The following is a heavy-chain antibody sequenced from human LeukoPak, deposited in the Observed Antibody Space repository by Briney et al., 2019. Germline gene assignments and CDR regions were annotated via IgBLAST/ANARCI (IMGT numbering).Heavy chain of an antibody. V-gene: IGHV3-23*01. J-gene: IGHJ4*02. D-gene: IGHD4/OR15-4a*01. CDR1: GFTFSSHA. CDR2: ISISGDIT. Sequence: GGSLRLSCAVSGFTFSSHAMTWVRQAPGKGLEWVSGISISGDITYYADSVQGRFIISRDNYKNPVYLQMNSLRVEDTAVYYCANEEVPNDYWGQGTLVTVSS. CDR3: ANEEVPNDY.